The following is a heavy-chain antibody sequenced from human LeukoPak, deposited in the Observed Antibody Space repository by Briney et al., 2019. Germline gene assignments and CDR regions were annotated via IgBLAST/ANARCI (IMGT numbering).Heavy chain of an antibody. CDR2: YLYGGST. CDR3: ARVSITMIFNY. Sequence: SETLSLTCTVSGGSVSSGGYYWSWIRQPPGKGLEWIGYYLYGGSTSYNPSLKSRVTISVDTSKNQVSLKLSSVTAADTAVYYCARVSITMIFNYWGQGTLVTVSS. D-gene: IGHD3-22*01. V-gene: IGHV4-61*08. J-gene: IGHJ4*02. CDR1: GGSVSSGGYY.